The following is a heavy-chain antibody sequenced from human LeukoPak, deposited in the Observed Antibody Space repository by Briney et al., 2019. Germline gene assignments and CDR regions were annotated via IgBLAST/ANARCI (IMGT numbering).Heavy chain of an antibody. Sequence: GGSLRLSCAASGFSFSTTWMHWVRQPPGQGLVWVARITSDGTSISYAESVKGRFTISRDNAKNSLYLQMNSLRAEDTAVYYCARATSDYYYMDVWGKGTTATISS. CDR1: GFSFSTTW. CDR2: ITSDGTSI. V-gene: IGHV3-74*03. CDR3: ARATSDYYYMDV. J-gene: IGHJ6*03.